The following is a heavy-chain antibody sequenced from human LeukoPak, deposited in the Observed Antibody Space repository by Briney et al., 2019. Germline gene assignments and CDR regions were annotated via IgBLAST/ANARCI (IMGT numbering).Heavy chain of an antibody. V-gene: IGHV1-8*01. CDR1: GYTFTSYD. J-gene: IGHJ3*02. D-gene: IGHD3-22*01. CDR3: ARGYYDSSGYLDAFDI. CDR2: MNTNSGNT. Sequence: GASVKVSCKASGYTFTSYDINWVRQATGHGREWMGWMNTNSGNTGDAQRFQGRVTMTRNTSISTAYMEVSSLRSEDTAVYYCARGYYDSSGYLDAFDIWGQGTMVTVSS.